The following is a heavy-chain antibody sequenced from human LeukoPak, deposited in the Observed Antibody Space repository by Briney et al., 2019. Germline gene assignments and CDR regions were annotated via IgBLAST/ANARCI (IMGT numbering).Heavy chain of an antibody. V-gene: IGHV1-8*03. CDR2: MNPNSGNT. CDR3: ARVPGYSSSWSHDY. J-gene: IGHJ4*02. D-gene: IGHD6-13*01. CDR1: GYTFTSYD. Sequence: GASVNVSCKASGYTFTSYDINWVRQATGQGLEWMGWMNPNSGNTGYAQKFQGRVTITRNTSISTAYMELSSLRSEDTAVYYCARVPGYSSSWSHDYWGQGTLVTVSS.